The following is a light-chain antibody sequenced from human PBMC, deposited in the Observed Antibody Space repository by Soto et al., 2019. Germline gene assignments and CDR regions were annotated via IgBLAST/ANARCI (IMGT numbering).Light chain of an antibody. CDR2: GAS. J-gene: IGKJ4*01. V-gene: IGKV3-20*01. CDR1: QSVSSSS. CDR3: HQYDYWPLT. Sequence: EIVLTQSPGTLSLSPGERATLSCRASQSVSSSSLAWYQQIPGQAPRLLIYGASSRATGIPDRFSGSGSGTDFTLTISSLQSEDFAVYYCHQYDYWPLTFGGGTKVEMK.